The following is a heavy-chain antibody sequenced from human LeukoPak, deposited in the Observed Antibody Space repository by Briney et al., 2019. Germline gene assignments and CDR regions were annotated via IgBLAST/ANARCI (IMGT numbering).Heavy chain of an antibody. CDR2: MNPNSGNT. D-gene: IGHD3-3*01. V-gene: IGHV1-8*03. J-gene: IGHJ5*02. CDR3: ARGRSYDFWSGYYTDHNWFDP. Sequence: ASVKVSCKASGYTFTSYDINWVRQATGQGLEWMGWMNPNSGNTGDAQKFQGRVTITRNTSISTAYMELSSLRSEDTAVYYCARGRSYDFWSGYYTDHNWFDPWGQGTLVTVSS. CDR1: GYTFTSYD.